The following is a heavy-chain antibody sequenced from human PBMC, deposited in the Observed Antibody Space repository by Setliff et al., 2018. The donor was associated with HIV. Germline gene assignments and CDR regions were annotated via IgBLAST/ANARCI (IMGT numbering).Heavy chain of an antibody. CDR3: ARDFLGDPDWSLDY. CDR2: IDANTGIP. J-gene: IGHJ4*02. CDR1: GYTLTTYG. Sequence: GASVKVSCKASGYTLTTYGISWVRQAPGQGLEWMGYIDANTGIPTYAQALSGRFVFSLDTSVTTAYLQISSLTAEDTAVYYCARDFLGDPDWSLDYWGQGTLVTVSS. D-gene: IGHD3-9*01. V-gene: IGHV7-4-1*02.